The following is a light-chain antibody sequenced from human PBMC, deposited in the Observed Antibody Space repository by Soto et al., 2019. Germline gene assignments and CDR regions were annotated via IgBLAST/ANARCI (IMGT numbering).Light chain of an antibody. CDR2: DAS. Sequence: EIVLTQSPATLSLSPGERATLSCRASQSVSSYLAWYQQKPGQAPRLLIYDASNRATGIPARFSGSGSATDYTLTFSSLEPEDFAVYYCQQRSNWPWTFGQGTKVEIK. J-gene: IGKJ1*01. CDR3: QQRSNWPWT. CDR1: QSVSSY. V-gene: IGKV3-11*01.